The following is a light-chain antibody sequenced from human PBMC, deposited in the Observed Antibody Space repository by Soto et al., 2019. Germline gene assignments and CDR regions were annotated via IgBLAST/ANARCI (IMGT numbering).Light chain of an antibody. CDR3: QQANSFPPIT. V-gene: IGKV3-15*01. CDR2: GAS. J-gene: IGKJ5*01. CDR1: QSIRSER. Sequence: EIVMTQSPATLSLSPGERATLSCRSSQSIRSERLAWYQQKPGQAPRLLIYGASTRATGIPARFSGSGSGTDFTLTISSLQPEDFATYYCQQANSFPPITFGQGTRLEIK.